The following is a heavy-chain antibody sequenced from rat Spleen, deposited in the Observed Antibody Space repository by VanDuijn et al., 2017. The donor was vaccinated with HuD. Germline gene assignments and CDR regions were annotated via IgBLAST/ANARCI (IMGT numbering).Heavy chain of an antibody. J-gene: IGHJ3*01. CDR1: GLTFSNYN. CDR2: INYEGSST. Sequence: EVQLVESGGGLVQPGRSLKLSCAASGLTFSNYNMAWVRQAPNKGLEWVASINYEGSSTYYGDSVKGRFTISRDNAKSTLYLQMGSLRSEDTATYYCVNTYYGYWFGYWGQGTLVTVSS. D-gene: IGHD1-9*01. V-gene: IGHV5-22*01. CDR3: VNTYYGYWFGY.